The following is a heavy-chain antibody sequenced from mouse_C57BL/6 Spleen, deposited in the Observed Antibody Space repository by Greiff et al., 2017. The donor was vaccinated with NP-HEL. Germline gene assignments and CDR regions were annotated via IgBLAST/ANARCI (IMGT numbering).Heavy chain of an antibody. Sequence: EVKLMESGPVLVKPGASVKMSCKASGYTFTDYYMNWVKQSHGKSLEWIGVINPYSGGTSYNQKFKGKATLTVDKSSSTAYMELNSLTSEDSAVYYCAKAYLTWDAMDYWGQGTSVTVSA. CDR2: INPYSGGT. J-gene: IGHJ4*01. CDR1: GYTFTDYY. D-gene: IGHD5-5*01. V-gene: IGHV1-19*01. CDR3: AKAYLTWDAMDY.